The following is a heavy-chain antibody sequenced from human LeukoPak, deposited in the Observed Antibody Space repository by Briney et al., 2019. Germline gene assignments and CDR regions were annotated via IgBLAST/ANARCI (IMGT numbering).Heavy chain of an antibody. J-gene: IGHJ6*03. CDR3: ARGQEYYDILTGYPNSYYYYYMDV. CDR1: GGTFSSYA. Sequence: ASVKVSCKASGGTFSSYAISWVRQAPGQGLEWMGGIIPIFGTANYAQKFQGRVTITADESTSTAYMELSSLRSEDTAVYYCARGQEYYDILTGYPNSYYYYYMDVWGKGTTVTISS. V-gene: IGHV1-69*13. D-gene: IGHD3-9*01. CDR2: IIPIFGTA.